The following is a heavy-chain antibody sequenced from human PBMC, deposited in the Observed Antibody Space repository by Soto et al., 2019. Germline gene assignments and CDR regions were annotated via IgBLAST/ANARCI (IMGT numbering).Heavy chain of an antibody. CDR3: TRGYCSSGSCFQFDY. CDR1: GFSFSDSP. D-gene: IGHD2-15*01. V-gene: IGHV3-73*01. Sequence: EVQLVESGGGLVQPGGSLKLSCAASGFSFSDSPIHWVRQASGKGLEWVGRITSKASSYATAYVASVKGRFTISRDDSKNTAYPQMNSLKTEDTAVYYCTRGYCSSGSCFQFDYWGQGTLVTVSS. CDR2: ITSKASSYAT. J-gene: IGHJ4*02.